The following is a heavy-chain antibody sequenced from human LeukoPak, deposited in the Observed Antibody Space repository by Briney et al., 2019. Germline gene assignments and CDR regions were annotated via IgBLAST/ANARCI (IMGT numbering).Heavy chain of an antibody. J-gene: IGHJ5*02. D-gene: IGHD3-10*01. Sequence: SQTLSLTCTVSGGSISSGSYYWNWIRQPAGKGLEWIGRIYSSGSTNYNPSLKSRVTISVDTSKNQSSLKLSSVTAADTAVYYCAREGLNMVRGVIPKEAWGGFDPGGQGTLVTVSS. CDR1: GGSISSGSYY. CDR2: IYSSGST. CDR3: AREGLNMVRGVIPKEAWGGFDP. V-gene: IGHV4-61*02.